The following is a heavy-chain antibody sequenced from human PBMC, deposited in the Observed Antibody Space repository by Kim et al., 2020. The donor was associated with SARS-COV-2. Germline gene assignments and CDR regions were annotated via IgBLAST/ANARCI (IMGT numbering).Heavy chain of an antibody. J-gene: IGHJ4*02. CDR1: GYTFTSYA. CDR2: INAGNGNT. V-gene: IGHV1-3*01. CDR3: ARLYYYDSIPDY. D-gene: IGHD3-22*01. Sequence: ASVKVSCKASGYTFTSYAMHWVRQAPGQRLEWMGWINAGNGNTKYSQKFQGRVTLTRDTSASTAYMELSSLRSEDTAVYYCARLYYYDSIPDYCGQGTLVPVSS.